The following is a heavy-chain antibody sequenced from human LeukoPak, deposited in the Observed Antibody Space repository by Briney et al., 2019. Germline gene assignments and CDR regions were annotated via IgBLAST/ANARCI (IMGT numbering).Heavy chain of an antibody. CDR3: ARDLEHGGNSIWYFDL. J-gene: IGHJ2*01. CDR2: VYYRGTT. D-gene: IGHD4-23*01. V-gene: IGHV4-59*01. CDR1: GGTISSYY. Sequence: SETLSLTCTISGGTISSYYRSWIRQPPGKGLEWIGYVYYRGTTNYTPSLKSRVTISADTSKNQFSLKLSSVTAADTAVYYCARDLEHGGNSIWYFDLWGRGTLVTVSS.